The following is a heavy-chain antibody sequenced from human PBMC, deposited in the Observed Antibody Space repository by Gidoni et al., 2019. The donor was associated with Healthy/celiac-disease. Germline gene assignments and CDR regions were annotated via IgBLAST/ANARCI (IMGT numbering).Heavy chain of an antibody. V-gene: IGHV4-38-2*02. J-gene: IGHJ4*02. CDR1: GYSISSGYY. CDR2: IYHSRST. CDR3: ARDLGSGWGYFDY. Sequence: QVQLQESGPGLVKPSETLSLTCAVSGYSISSGYYWGWIRQPPGKGLEWIGSIYHSRSTYYNPSLKSRVTISEDTSKNQFSLRLSSVTAADTAVYYCARDLGSGWGYFDYWGQGTLVTVSS. D-gene: IGHD6-19*01.